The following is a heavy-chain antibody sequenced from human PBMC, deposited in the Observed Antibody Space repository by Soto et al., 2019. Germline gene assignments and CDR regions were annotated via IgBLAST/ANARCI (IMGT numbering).Heavy chain of an antibody. V-gene: IGHV1-2*02. CDR3: AREVSDYDFWSGRLGNYYYYYGMDG. CDR2: INPNSGGT. CDR1: GYTFTGYY. Sequence: ASVKVSCKASGYTFTGYYMHWVRQAPGQGLEWMGWINPNSGGTNYAQKFQGRVTMTRDTSISTAYMELSRLRSDDTAVYYCAREVSDYDFWSGRLGNYYYYYGMDGWGQGTTVTVSS. D-gene: IGHD3-3*01. J-gene: IGHJ6*02.